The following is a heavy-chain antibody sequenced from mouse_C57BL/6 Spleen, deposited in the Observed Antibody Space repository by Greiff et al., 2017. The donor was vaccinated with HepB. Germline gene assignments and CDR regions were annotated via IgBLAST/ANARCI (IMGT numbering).Heavy chain of an antibody. CDR3: ARHYQFFYAMDY. J-gene: IGHJ4*01. V-gene: IGHV5-16*01. CDR2: INYDGSST. D-gene: IGHD1-1*02. Sequence: EVKLMESEGGLVQPGSSMKLSCTASGFTFSDYYMAWVRQVPEKGLEWVANINYDGSSTYYLDSLKSRFIISRDNAKNILYLQMSILKSEDTATYYCARHYQFFYAMDYWGQGTSVTVSS. CDR1: GFTFSDYY.